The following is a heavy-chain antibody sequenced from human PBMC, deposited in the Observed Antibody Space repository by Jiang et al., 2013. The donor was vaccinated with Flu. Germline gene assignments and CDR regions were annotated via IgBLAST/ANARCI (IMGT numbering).Heavy chain of an antibody. CDR2: ISAYNGNT. D-gene: IGHD6-13*01. CDR1: GYTFTSYG. Sequence: PGASVKVSCKASGYTFTSYGISWVRQAPGQGLEWMGWISAYNGNTNYAQKLQGRVTMTTDTSTSTAYMELRSLRSDDTAVYYCARDLTTYRIAAADPAYWGQGTLVTVSS. CDR3: ARDLTTYRIAAADPAY. V-gene: IGHV1-18*01. J-gene: IGHJ4*02.